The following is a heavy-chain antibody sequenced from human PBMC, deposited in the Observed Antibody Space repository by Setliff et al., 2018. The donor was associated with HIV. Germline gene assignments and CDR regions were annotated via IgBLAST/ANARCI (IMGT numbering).Heavy chain of an antibody. CDR3: SRLRGYSFGLASYYYYYMDV. CDR2: IGSKAYGGTT. CDR1: GFTFGDYG. V-gene: IGHV3-49*04. Sequence: PGGSLRLSCAASGFTFGDYGMNWVRRTPGKGLEWVGFIGSKAYGGTTEYAASVKGRFTISRDDSKSIAFLQMYSLKTEDTAVYYCSRLRGYSFGLASYYYYYMDVWGKGTTVTVSS. J-gene: IGHJ6*03. D-gene: IGHD5-18*01.